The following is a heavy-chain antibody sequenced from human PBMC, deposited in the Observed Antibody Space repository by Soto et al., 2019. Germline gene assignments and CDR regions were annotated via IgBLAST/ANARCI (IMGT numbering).Heavy chain of an antibody. D-gene: IGHD3-3*01. CDR1: GFTFSSYA. Sequence: EVQLLESGGGLVQPGGSLSLSCAASGFTFSSYAMSWVRQAPGKGLEWVSAISGSGGSTYYADSVKGRFTISRDNSKNTLYLQMNSLRAEDTAVYYCAKETPGDDFWSGYSYYFDYWGQGTLVTVSS. CDR2: ISGSGGST. V-gene: IGHV3-23*01. CDR3: AKETPGDDFWSGYSYYFDY. J-gene: IGHJ4*02.